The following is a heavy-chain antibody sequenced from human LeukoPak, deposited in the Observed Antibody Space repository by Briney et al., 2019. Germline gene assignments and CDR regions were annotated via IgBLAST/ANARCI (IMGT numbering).Heavy chain of an antibody. CDR2: IYTSGST. CDR3: AREAGGYSSGWYKGSDAFDI. J-gene: IGHJ3*02. V-gene: IGHV4-61*02. D-gene: IGHD6-19*01. Sequence: PSETLSLTCTVSGGSISSTSYYWGWIRQPAGKGLEWIGRIYTSGSTNYNPSLKSRVTISVDTSKNQFSLKLSSVTAADTAVYYCAREAGGYSSGWYKGSDAFDIWGQGTMVTVSS. CDR1: GGSISSTSYY.